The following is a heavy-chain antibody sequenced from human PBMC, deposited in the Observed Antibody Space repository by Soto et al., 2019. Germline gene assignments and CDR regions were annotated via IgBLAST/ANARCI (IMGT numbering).Heavy chain of an antibody. CDR2: INPNSGGT. J-gene: IGHJ4*02. Sequence: ASVKVSCKASGYTFTGYYMHWVRQAPGQGLEWMGWINPNSGGTNYAQKFQGWVTMTRDTSISTAYMELSRLRSDDTAVYYCARVASYSNNAFDYWGQGTLVTVSS. CDR3: ARVASYSNNAFDY. D-gene: IGHD4-4*01. CDR1: GYTFTGYY. V-gene: IGHV1-2*04.